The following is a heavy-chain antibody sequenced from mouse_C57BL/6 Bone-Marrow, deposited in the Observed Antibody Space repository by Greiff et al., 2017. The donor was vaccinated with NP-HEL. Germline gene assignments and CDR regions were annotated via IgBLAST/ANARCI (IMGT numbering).Heavy chain of an antibody. CDR3: ARGGDYGRSWFAY. D-gene: IGHD1-1*01. CDR1: GYTFTNYW. V-gene: IGHV1-63*01. Sequence: VQLQQSGAELVRPGTSVKMSCKASGYTFTNYWIGWAKQRPGHGLEWIGDIYPGGGYTNYNEKFKGKATLTADKSSSTAYMQFSSLTSEDSAIYYCARGGDYGRSWFAYWGRGTRVTVSA. J-gene: IGHJ3*01. CDR2: IYPGGGYT.